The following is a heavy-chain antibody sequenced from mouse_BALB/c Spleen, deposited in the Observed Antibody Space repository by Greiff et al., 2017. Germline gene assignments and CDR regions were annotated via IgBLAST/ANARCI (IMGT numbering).Heavy chain of an antibody. CDR2: IYPGNSDN. J-gene: IGHJ3*01. CDR3: TRSGDYDEFAY. V-gene: IGHV1-5*01. CDR1: GYTFTSYW. D-gene: IGHD2-4*01. Sequence: VQLKQSGPVLARPGASVKMSCKASGYTFTSYWMHWVKQRPGQGLEWIGAIYPGNSDNSYNQKFKGKAKLTAVTSTSTAYMELSSLTNGDSAVCYCTRSGDYDEFAYWGQGTLVTVSA.